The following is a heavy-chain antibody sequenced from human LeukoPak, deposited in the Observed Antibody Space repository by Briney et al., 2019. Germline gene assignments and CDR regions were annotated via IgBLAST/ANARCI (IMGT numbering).Heavy chain of an antibody. Sequence: SGPTLVNPTQTPTLTCTFSGFSLSTSGMRVSWIRQPPGKALEWLGRIDWDDDKFYSTSLKTRLTISKDTSKNQVVLTMTNMDPVDTATYYCARSRLPNYYDSSADIPFDYWGQGTLVTVSS. CDR1: GFSLSTSGMR. J-gene: IGHJ4*02. CDR3: ARSRLPNYYDSSADIPFDY. CDR2: IDWDDDK. D-gene: IGHD3-22*01. V-gene: IGHV2-70*04.